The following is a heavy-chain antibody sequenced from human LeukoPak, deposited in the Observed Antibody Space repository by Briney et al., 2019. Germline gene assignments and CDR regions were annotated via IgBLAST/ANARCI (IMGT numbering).Heavy chain of an antibody. Sequence: GGSLRLSCAASGFTFSGYSMHWVRQAPGKGLVWVSRINSDARSTSYADSVKGRFTISRDNAKNSLYLQMSSLRAEDTAVYYCARGNHKYGDYYGLDVWGQGTTVTVSS. CDR3: ARGNHKYGDYYGLDV. CDR1: GFTFSGYS. J-gene: IGHJ6*02. CDR2: INSDARST. D-gene: IGHD4-17*01. V-gene: IGHV3-74*01.